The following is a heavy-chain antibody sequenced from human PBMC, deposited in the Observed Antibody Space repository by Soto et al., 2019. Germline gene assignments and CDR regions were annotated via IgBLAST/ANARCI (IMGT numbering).Heavy chain of an antibody. CDR3: ARHYSAYSSSDWFDP. V-gene: IGHV4-59*08. D-gene: IGHD6-6*01. CDR1: GGSISSYY. Sequence: SETLSLTCTVSGGSISSYYWTWIRQPPGKGLEWIGYIFYSGSTNYNPSLKSRVTISVDTSKNQFSLKPSSVTAADTAVYYCARHYSAYSSSDWFDPWGQGTLVTVSS. CDR2: IFYSGST. J-gene: IGHJ5*02.